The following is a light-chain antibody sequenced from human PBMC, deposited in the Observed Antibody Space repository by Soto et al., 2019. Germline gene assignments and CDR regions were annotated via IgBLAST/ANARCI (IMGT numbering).Light chain of an antibody. J-gene: IGKJ5*01. Sequence: DVVMTQTPLSLSVAPGQPASISCRSSQSLLHIPGGPFPFRYLQKPGQSPQPLIYEVSTRVPGVPDRFSGSGSGTDFTLEISRVETDDVGIYYCMQSTQLPPTFGQGTRLGIE. CDR2: EVS. CDR1: QSLLHIPGGPF. V-gene: IGKV2D-29*02. CDR3: MQSTQLPPT.